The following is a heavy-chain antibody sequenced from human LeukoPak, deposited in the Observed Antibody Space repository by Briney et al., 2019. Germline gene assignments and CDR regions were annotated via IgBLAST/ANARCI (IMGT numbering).Heavy chain of an antibody. D-gene: IGHD3-10*01. CDR2: IIPIFGTA. CDR3: AREAITMVREEPFDY. Sequence: ASVKASCKASGGTFSSYAISWVRQAPGQGLEWMGGIIPIFGTANYAQKFQGRVTITADESTSTAYMELSSLRSEDTAVYYCAREAITMVREEPFDYWGHGSLVTVSS. J-gene: IGHJ4*01. V-gene: IGHV1-69*13. CDR1: GGTFSSYA.